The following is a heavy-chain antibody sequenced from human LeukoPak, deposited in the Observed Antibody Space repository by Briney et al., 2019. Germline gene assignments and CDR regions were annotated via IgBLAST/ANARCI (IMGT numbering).Heavy chain of an antibody. V-gene: IGHV3-66*02. CDR1: GFTVSSNY. D-gene: IGHD2-15*01. CDR2: IYSGGSGGST. Sequence: GGSLRLSCAASGFTVSSNYMSWVRQAPGKGREWVSVIYSGGSGGSTYYADSVKGRFTISRDNSKNTLYLQMNSLRAEDTAVYYCARDGGSGPAEYFQHWGQGTLVTVSS. CDR3: ARDGGSGPAEYFQH. J-gene: IGHJ1*01.